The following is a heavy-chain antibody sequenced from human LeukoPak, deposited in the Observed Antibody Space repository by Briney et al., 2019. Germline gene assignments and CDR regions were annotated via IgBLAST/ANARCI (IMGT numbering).Heavy chain of an antibody. CDR1: GYTFTSYA. D-gene: IGHD1-26*01. CDR3: ARVGGSYSPYAYFDY. Sequence: ASVKVSCKASGYTFTSYAMHWVRQAPGQRLEWMGWINAGNGNTKYSQKFQGRVTITRDTSASTAYMELSSLRSEDTAVYYCARVGGSYSPYAYFDYWGQETLVTVSS. CDR2: INAGNGNT. J-gene: IGHJ4*02. V-gene: IGHV1-3*01.